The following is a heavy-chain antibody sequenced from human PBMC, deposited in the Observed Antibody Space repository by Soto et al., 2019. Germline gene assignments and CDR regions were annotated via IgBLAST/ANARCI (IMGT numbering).Heavy chain of an antibody. CDR2: FDPEDGET. CDR3: ATDGVTMVRGVIIGLTGGMDV. D-gene: IGHD3-10*01. CDR1: GYTLTELS. V-gene: IGHV1-24*01. J-gene: IGHJ6*02. Sequence: RASVKVSCKVSGYTLTELSMHWVRQAPGKGLEWMGGFDPEDGETIYAQKFQGRVTMTEDTSTDTAYMELSSLRSEDTAVYYCATDGVTMVRGVIIGLTGGMDVWGQGTTVTVSS.